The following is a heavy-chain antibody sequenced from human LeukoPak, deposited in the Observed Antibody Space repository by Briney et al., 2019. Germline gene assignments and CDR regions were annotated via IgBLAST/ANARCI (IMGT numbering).Heavy chain of an antibody. CDR1: GGSISSSNW. Sequence: SGTLSLTCAVSGGSISSSNWWSWVRQPPGKALEWIGEIYHSGSTNYNPSLKSRVTISVDKSKNQFSLKLNSETAADTAVYYCARGGGNSYYGMDVWGQGTTVTVSS. V-gene: IGHV4-4*02. J-gene: IGHJ6*02. D-gene: IGHD4-23*01. CDR2: IYHSGST. CDR3: ARGGGNSYYGMDV.